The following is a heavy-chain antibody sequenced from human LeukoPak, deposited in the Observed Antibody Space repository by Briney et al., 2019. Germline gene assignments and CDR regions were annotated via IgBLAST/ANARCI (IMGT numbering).Heavy chain of an antibody. Sequence: GGSLRLSCAASGFPFSSYSMSWVRQAPGKGLECVSGIVGTTGTTYYADSVKGRFTISRDKSKNTLYLEMNSLRAEDTAVYYCVKDLSSWLPGVFDYWGQGTLVTASS. J-gene: IGHJ4*02. CDR1: GFPFSSYS. V-gene: IGHV3-23*01. CDR2: IVGTTGTT. CDR3: VKDLSSWLPGVFDY. D-gene: IGHD6-13*01.